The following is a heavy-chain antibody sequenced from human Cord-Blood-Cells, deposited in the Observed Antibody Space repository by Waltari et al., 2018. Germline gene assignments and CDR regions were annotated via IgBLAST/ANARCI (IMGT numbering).Heavy chain of an antibody. CDR3: AAAVCSGGSCYSYFDY. Sequence: QVQLQQWGAGLLKPSETLSLTCAVYGGSFSGYYWSWIRQPPGKGLEWIGEINHSGSTNYNPSRKGRVTISVDTSKNQFSLKLSSVTAADTAVYYCAAAVCSGGSCYSYFDYWGQGTLVTVSS. V-gene: IGHV4-34*01. D-gene: IGHD2-15*01. CDR1: GGSFSGYY. J-gene: IGHJ4*02. CDR2: INHSGST.